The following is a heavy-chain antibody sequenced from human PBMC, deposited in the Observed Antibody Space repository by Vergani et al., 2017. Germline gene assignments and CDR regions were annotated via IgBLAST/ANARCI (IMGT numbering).Heavy chain of an antibody. J-gene: IGHJ6*02. CDR1: GFTFSSYA. V-gene: IGHV3-23*01. CDR3: TGSYYYYYGMDV. CDR2: ISGSGTST. Sequence: EVQLLESGGGLVQPGGSLRLSCAASGFTFSSYAMTWVRQAPGKGLEWVSAISGSGTSTYYADSVKGRLTISRDNSKNTLYLEMNSLRAEDTAVYYCTGSYYYYYGMDVWGQGTTVTVSS.